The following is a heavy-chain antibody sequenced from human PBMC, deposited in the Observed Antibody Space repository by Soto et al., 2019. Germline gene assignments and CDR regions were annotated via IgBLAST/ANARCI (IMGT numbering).Heavy chain of an antibody. J-gene: IGHJ6*02. D-gene: IGHD6-13*01. CDR3: ARDWSSWYGSHYYYYVMDV. Sequence: QVQLVQSGAEVKKPGASVKVSCKASGYTFTSYGISWVRQAPGQGLEWMGWISAYNGNTNYAQKLQGRVTMTTDTSTSTAYMELRSLRSDDTAVYYCARDWSSWYGSHYYYYVMDVWGQGTTVIVSS. CDR1: GYTFTSYG. V-gene: IGHV1-18*01. CDR2: ISAYNGNT.